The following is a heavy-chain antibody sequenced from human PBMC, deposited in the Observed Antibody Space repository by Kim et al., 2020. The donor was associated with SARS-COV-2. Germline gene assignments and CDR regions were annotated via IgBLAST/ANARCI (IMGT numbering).Heavy chain of an antibody. Sequence: SETLSLTCTVSGGSISSGGYYWSWIRQHPGKGLEWIGYIYYSGSTYYNPSLKSRVTISVDTSKNQFSLKLSSVTAADTAVYYCARGGDEDSSEPVNWGQGTLVTVSS. J-gene: IGHJ4*02. D-gene: IGHD3-22*01. CDR3: ARGGDEDSSEPVN. V-gene: IGHV4-31*03. CDR2: IYYSGST. CDR1: GGSISSGGYY.